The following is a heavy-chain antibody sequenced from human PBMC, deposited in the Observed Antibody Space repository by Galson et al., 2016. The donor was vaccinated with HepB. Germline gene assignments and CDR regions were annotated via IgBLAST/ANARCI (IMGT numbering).Heavy chain of an antibody. V-gene: IGHV3-23*01. CDR1: GFTFSSFA. CDR3: AKRGARYGYYFDS. J-gene: IGHJ4*02. D-gene: IGHD3-16*02. Sequence: SLRLSCAASGFTFSSFAMSWVRQAPGKGLEWVSSISGSSGNTYYADSVKGRFTISRDDSTNTLYLQMNTLSAEDTAVYYCAKRGARYGYYFDSWGQGTLVTVSS. CDR2: ISGSSGNT.